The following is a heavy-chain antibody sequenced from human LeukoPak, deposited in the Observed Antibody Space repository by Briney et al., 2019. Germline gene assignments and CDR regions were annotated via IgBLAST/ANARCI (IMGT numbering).Heavy chain of an antibody. CDR2: ISGGAGIT. CDR3: AKVAKYYYGSETYYFFEH. Sequence: GGSLRLSCAASGFTFSTYAMSWVRQAPGRGLDWVSAISGGAGITWYADTVKGRFTISRDNAKNSLYLQMNSLRVEDTAVYYCAKVAKYYYGSETYYFFEHWGQGTAVTASS. V-gene: IGHV3-23*01. J-gene: IGHJ4*02. D-gene: IGHD3-10*01. CDR1: GFTFSTYA.